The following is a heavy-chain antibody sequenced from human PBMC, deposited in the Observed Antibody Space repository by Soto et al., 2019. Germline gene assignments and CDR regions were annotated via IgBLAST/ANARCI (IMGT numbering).Heavy chain of an antibody. CDR3: ARPRAYSYGYASYYFYGMDV. V-gene: IGHV3-30-3*01. D-gene: IGHD5-18*01. J-gene: IGHJ6*02. CDR1: GFTFSSYT. CDR2: ISYDGGNK. Sequence: QAQLVESGGGVVQPGRSLRLSCVASGFTFSSYTIHWVRQAPGKGLEWVAIISYDGGNKYYADSVKGRFTISRDNSKNTLFLQMSSLRPEDTAVYYCARPRAYSYGYASYYFYGMDVWGPGTTVTVS.